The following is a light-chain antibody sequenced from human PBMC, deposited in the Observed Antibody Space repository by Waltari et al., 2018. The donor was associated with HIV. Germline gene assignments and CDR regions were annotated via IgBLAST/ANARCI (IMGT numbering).Light chain of an antibody. V-gene: IGKV1-39*01. CDR3: QQSYSTLRYT. Sequence: IQISQFPSSLSASIGGRLVFTCRATKYIDKYVNWYTLKLDKAPKLLRFAASSLQNGAPSRFTGGGFGTDFTHAISDLYSEDAGTYFCQQSYSTLRYTGGQGTKLEI. J-gene: IGKJ2*01. CDR1: KYIDKY. CDR2: AAS.